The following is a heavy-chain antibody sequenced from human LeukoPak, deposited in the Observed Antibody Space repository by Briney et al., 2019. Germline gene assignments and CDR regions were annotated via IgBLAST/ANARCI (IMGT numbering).Heavy chain of an antibody. CDR2: IYSGGST. V-gene: IGHV3-66*01. CDR1: GFTVSSNY. J-gene: IGHJ6*02. CDR3: AVAYCGGDCYYYYYSMDV. D-gene: IGHD2-21*02. Sequence: GGSLRLSCAASGFTVSSNYMSWVRQAPGKGLEWVSVIYSGGSTYYADSVKGRFTISRDNSKNTLYLQMNSLRAEDTAVYYCAVAYCGGDCYYYYYSMDVWGQGTTVTVSS.